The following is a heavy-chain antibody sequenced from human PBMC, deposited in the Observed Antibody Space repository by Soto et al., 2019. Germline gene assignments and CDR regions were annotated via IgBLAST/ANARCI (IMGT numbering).Heavy chain of an antibody. D-gene: IGHD5-12*01. CDR3: AREDILGARSFDY. Sequence: GGSLRLSCATSGFTFSGYSMNWVRQAPGKGLEWLSYISSRSKTIYYADSVRGRFTVSRDNAENSLSLLMNSLRAEDTAVYYCAREDILGARSFDYWVQGTVVTVSS. CDR1: GFTFSGYS. CDR2: ISSRSKTI. V-gene: IGHV3-48*01. J-gene: IGHJ4*02.